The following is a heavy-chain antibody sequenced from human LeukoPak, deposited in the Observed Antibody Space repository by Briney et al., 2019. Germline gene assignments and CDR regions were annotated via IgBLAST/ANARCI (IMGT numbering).Heavy chain of an antibody. J-gene: IGHJ4*02. CDR1: GFTFSSYG. CDR2: IWYDGSNK. V-gene: IGHV3-33*01. Sequence: PGGSLRLSCVASGFTFSSYGMHWVRQAPGKGLEWVAVIWYDGSNKYYADSVKGRFTISRDNSKNTLYLQMNSLRAEDTAVYYCARGAHSNDYGDFSVSNWGQGTLVTVSS. CDR3: ARGAHSNDYGDFSVSN. D-gene: IGHD4-17*01.